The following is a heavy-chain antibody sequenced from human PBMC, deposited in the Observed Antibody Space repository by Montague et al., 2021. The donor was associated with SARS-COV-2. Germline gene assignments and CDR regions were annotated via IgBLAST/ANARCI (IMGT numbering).Heavy chain of an antibody. Sequence: SLRLSCAASGFTFSSYAMGWVRQAPGKGLEWVSAISGSGGSTYYXDSVKGRFTISRDNSKNTLYLQMNSLRAEDTAVYYCAKDITMIVVVPPPGYWGQGTLVTVSS. D-gene: IGHD3-22*01. J-gene: IGHJ4*02. CDR2: ISGSGGST. CDR1: GFTFSSYA. CDR3: AKDITMIVVVPPPGY. V-gene: IGHV3-23*01.